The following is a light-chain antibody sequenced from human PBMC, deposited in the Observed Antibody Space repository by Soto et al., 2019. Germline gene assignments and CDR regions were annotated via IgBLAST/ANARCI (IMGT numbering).Light chain of an antibody. J-gene: IGLJ1*01. CDR2: EVS. CDR1: SXDVGGYNY. Sequence: QSVLTQPASVSGSPGQSINISCTGASXDVGGYNYVSWYQQHPGKAPTVMIYEVSNRPSGVSSRFSGFKSGNTASLTISGLQAEDEADYYCSSYTTGTTLRVFGTGTKVTVL. CDR3: SSYTTGTTLRV. V-gene: IGLV2-14*03.